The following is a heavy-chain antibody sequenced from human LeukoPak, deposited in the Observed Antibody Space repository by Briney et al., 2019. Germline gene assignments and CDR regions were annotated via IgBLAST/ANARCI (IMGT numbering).Heavy chain of an antibody. Sequence: SETLSLTCTVSGGSMSNYYWGWIRQPAEKGLEWIGRLRSTGSTNYNPSLKSRVTMSLDTSKKQFSLKLTSVTAAVTAMYFCARSDYGSDASYDAFDLWGQGTVVTISS. CDR1: GGSMSNYY. V-gene: IGHV4-4*07. D-gene: IGHD4-17*01. CDR3: ARSDYGSDASYDAFDL. J-gene: IGHJ3*01. CDR2: LRSTGST.